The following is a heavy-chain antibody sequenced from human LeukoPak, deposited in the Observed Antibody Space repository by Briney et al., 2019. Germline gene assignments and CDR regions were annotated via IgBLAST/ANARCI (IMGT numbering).Heavy chain of an antibody. Sequence: GGSLRLSCAASGFTFSNYAMSWVRQAPGKGLEWVSVIYSDGRTFYADSVRGRFTISRDSSKNTVLLQMNSLRVEDTAVYYCARATTVVPRGWFDPWGQGTLLIVSS. D-gene: IGHD4-23*01. V-gene: IGHV3-66*01. CDR2: IYSDGRT. CDR3: ARATTVVPRGWFDP. J-gene: IGHJ5*02. CDR1: GFTFSNYA.